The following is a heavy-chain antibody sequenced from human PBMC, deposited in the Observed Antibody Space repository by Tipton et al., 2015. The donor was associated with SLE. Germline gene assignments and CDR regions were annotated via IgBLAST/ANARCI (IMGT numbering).Heavy chain of an antibody. CDR3: ARGRIVGLGGFDY. V-gene: IGHV4-34*01. CDR1: GGSFGDDY. CDR2: INHSGGT. Sequence: TLSLTCAVYGGSFGDDYWSWIRQPPGKGLEWIGEINHSGGTNDNPSLKSRVTISVDTSKNQFSLKLTSVTAADTAVYFCARGRIVGLGGFDYWGQGTLVSVSS. D-gene: IGHD1-26*01. J-gene: IGHJ4*02.